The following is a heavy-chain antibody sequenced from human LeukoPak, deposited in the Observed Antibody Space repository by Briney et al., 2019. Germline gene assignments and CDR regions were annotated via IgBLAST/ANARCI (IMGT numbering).Heavy chain of an antibody. D-gene: IGHD6-13*01. CDR2: INRDGSVE. CDR3: ARDRSRGIAAAGTAEYFQH. J-gene: IGHJ1*01. CDR1: GFIFSNYW. Sequence: GGSLRLSCAASGFIFSNYWMTRVRQAPGRGLEWVANINRDGSVEHYVDSVKGRFTISRDNAENSLYLQMNSLRAEDTAVYYCARDRSRGIAAAGTAEYFQHWGQGTLVTVSS. V-gene: IGHV3-7*01.